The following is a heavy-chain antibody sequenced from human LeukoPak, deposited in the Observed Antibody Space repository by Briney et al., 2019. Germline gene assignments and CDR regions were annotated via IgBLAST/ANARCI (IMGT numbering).Heavy chain of an antibody. J-gene: IGHJ4*02. CDR3: ARGIAAAGPNQSPFFDY. Sequence: SETLSLTCAVSGGSISSSNWWSWVRQPPGKGLEWIGEIYHSGSTNYNPSLKSRVTISVDKSKNQFSLKLSSVTAADTAVYYCARGIAAAGPNQSPFFDYWGQGTLVTVSS. D-gene: IGHD6-13*01. CDR2: IYHSGST. CDR1: GGSISSSNW. V-gene: IGHV4-4*02.